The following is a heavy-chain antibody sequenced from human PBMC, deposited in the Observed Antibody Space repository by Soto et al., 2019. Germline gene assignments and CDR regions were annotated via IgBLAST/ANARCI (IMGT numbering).Heavy chain of an antibody. D-gene: IGHD2-2*01. CDR2: IIPIFGTA. CDR1: GGTFSSYA. Sequence: QVQLVQSGAEVKKPGSSVKVSCKASGGTFSSYAISWVRQAPGQGLEWMGGIIPIFGTANYAQKFQGRVTITADESTSTAYMELSGLRSEDTAVYYCACRILYCSSTSCLEKNYYGMDVWGQGTTVTVSS. CDR3: ACRILYCSSTSCLEKNYYGMDV. V-gene: IGHV1-69*01. J-gene: IGHJ6*02.